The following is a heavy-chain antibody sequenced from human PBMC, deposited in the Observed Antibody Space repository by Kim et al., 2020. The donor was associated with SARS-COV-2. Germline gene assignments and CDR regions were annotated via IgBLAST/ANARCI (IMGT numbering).Heavy chain of an antibody. J-gene: IGHJ3*02. Sequence: KYYSTSLKTRLTISKDTSKNQVVLTRTNMDPVDTATYYCARTYIAVNAFDIWGQGTMVTVSS. CDR3: ARTYIAVNAFDI. V-gene: IGHV2-70*01. D-gene: IGHD6-19*01. CDR2: K.